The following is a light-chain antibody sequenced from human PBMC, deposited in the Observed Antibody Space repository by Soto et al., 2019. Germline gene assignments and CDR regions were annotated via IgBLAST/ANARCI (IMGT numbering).Light chain of an antibody. CDR3: QQYGSSPNT. V-gene: IGKV3-20*01. CDR2: GAS. J-gene: IGKJ4*01. Sequence: EIVLTQSPGTLSLSPGERATLSCRASQSVSSSYSAWYQQKPGQAPRLLIYGASSRATGIPDRFSGSGSGTDFTLTISRLEPEDFAVYYCQQYGSSPNTFGGGTKVEIK. CDR1: QSVSSSY.